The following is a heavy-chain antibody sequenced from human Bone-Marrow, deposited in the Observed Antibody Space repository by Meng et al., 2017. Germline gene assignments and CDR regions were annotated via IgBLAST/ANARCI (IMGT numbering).Heavy chain of an antibody. J-gene: IGHJ6*02. CDR1: GYTFTGYY. CDR2: INPNSGGK. V-gene: IGHV1-2*02. CDR3: ARGAASDGDYANYYYYGMDV. Sequence: ASVKVSCKASGYTFTGYYMHWLRQAPGQGLEWMGWINPNSGGKNYAQKFQGRVTMTRDTSISTAYMELSRLRSDDTAVYYCARGAASDGDYANYYYYGMDVWGQGTTVTVSS. D-gene: IGHD4-17*01.